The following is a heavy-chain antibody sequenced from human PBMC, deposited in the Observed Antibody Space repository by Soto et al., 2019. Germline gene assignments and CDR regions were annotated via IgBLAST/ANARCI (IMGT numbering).Heavy chain of an antibody. D-gene: IGHD3-22*01. J-gene: IGHJ4*02. Sequence: PGWSLRLSCAASGFTFSSYWMSWVRQAPGKGLEWVANIKQDGSEKYYVDSVKGRFTISRDNAKNSLYLQMNSLRAEDTAVYYCARSVYYDSSGYLGWGQGTLVTVSS. CDR3: ARSVYYDSSGYLG. CDR2: IKQDGSEK. V-gene: IGHV3-7*01. CDR1: GFTFSSYW.